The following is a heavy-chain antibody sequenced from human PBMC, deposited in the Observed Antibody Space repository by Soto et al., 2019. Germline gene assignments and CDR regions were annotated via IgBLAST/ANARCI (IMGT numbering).Heavy chain of an antibody. CDR3: ARAENY. CDR2: IRNKANSYTT. CDR1: GFTFSDHY. V-gene: IGHV3-72*01. Sequence: EVQLVESGGGLVQPGGSPRLSCAASGFTFSDHYMDWVRQAPGKGLEWVGRIRNKANSYTTEYAASVKGRFTISRDDSKNSLYLQMNSLKTEDTAVYYCARAENYWGQGTLVTVSS. J-gene: IGHJ4*02.